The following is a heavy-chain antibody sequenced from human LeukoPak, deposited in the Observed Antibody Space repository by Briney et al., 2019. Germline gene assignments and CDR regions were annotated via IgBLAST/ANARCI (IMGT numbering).Heavy chain of an antibody. CDR3: ASLPRRDLPYWYFDL. D-gene: IGHD5-24*01. CDR2: IYYSGST. J-gene: IGHJ2*01. Sequence: PSETLSLTCSVSGGSISSYYWSWIRQPPGKGLEWIGYIYYSGSTNYNPSLKSRVTISVDASENQFSLKLSSVTAADTAVYYCASLPRRDLPYWYFDLWGRGTLVTVSS. CDR1: GGSISSYY. V-gene: IGHV4-59*08.